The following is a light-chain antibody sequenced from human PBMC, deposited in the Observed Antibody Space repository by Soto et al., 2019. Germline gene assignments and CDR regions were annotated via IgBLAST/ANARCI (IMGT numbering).Light chain of an antibody. V-gene: IGLV1-44*01. J-gene: IGLJ1*01. CDR2: SNN. Sequence: VLTQPPSASGTPGQRVTISCSGSSSNIGSNTVNWYQQLPGTAPKLLIYSNNQRPSGVPDRFSGSKSGTSAYLAISGLQSEDEADYYCAAWDDSLNGYVFGTGTKVTVL. CDR3: AAWDDSLNGYV. CDR1: SSNIGSNT.